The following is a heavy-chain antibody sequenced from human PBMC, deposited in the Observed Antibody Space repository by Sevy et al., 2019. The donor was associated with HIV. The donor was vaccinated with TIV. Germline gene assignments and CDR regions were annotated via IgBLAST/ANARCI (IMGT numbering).Heavy chain of an antibody. V-gene: IGHV3-23*01. CDR3: AREGCTKPHDY. CDR1: GFTFSKYS. D-gene: IGHD2-8*01. J-gene: IGHJ4*02. CDR2: LSFGCGEI. Sequence: GGSLRLSCAASGFTFSKYSMSWVRQPPGKGLGWVSTLSFGCGEINYSDSVKGRFTISRDNSKSSVYLEMNNLRPEDTGVYYCAREGCTKPHDYWGQGTLVTVSS.